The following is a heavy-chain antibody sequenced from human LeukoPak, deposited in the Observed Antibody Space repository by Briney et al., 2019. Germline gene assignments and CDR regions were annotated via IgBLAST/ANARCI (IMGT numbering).Heavy chain of an antibody. V-gene: IGHV5-51*01. CDR2: IYPGDSDT. Sequence: GESLKISCKGSGYSFTSYWIGGVRQMPGKGLEWMGIIYPGDSDTRYSPSFQGQVTISADKSISTAYLQWSSLKASDTAMYYCARQAPIAAAGTHYFDYWGQGTLVTVSS. D-gene: IGHD6-13*01. J-gene: IGHJ4*02. CDR3: ARQAPIAAAGTHYFDY. CDR1: GYSFTSYW.